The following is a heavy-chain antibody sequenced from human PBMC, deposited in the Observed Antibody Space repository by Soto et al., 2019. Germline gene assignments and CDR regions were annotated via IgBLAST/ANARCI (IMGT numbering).Heavy chain of an antibody. D-gene: IGHD3-16*01. J-gene: IGHJ5*02. CDR2: MYYNGNI. Sequence: EXLSLTCNVSGCSISNYYWTWVRQSPEKGLEWIGYMYYNGNINYNPSLKSRVTISIDTSKNQFSLTLKSVTAADTAVYYCASGGNWFDPWGQGVLVTVYS. CDR1: GCSISNYY. V-gene: IGHV4-59*01. CDR3: ASGGNWFDP.